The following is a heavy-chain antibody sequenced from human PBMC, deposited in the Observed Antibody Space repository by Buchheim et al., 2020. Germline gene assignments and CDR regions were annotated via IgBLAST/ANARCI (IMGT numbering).Heavy chain of an antibody. V-gene: IGHV3-72*01. D-gene: IGHD1-26*01. CDR2: TRNKANSYTT. CDR3: ARENSGSSYRSGQYFQH. J-gene: IGHJ1*01. CDR1: GFTFSDHY. Sequence: EVQLVESGGGLVQPGGSLRLSCAASGFTFSDHYMDWVRQAPGKGLEWVGRTRNKANSYTTEYAASVKGRFTISRDDSKNSLYLQMNSLKTEDTAVYYCARENSGSSYRSGQYFQHWGQGTL.